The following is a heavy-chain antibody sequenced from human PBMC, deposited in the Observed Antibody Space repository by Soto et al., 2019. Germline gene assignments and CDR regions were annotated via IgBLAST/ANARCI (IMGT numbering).Heavy chain of an antibody. CDR1: GLSFSLYW. V-gene: IGHV3-74*01. D-gene: IGHD7-27*01. J-gene: IGHJ4*02. Sequence: PGGSLRLSCAASGLSFSLYWMHWVRQVPGKGLERVSRIKSDGSGTSYADSVKGRFTISRDNAKNTMYLQMNSLRAEDTAIYYCENSFWPVGNYWGQGIPVTVSS. CDR3: ENSFWPVGNY. CDR2: IKSDGSGT.